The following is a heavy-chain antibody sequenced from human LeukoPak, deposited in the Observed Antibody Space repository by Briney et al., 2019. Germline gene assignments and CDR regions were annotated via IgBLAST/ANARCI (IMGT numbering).Heavy chain of an antibody. Sequence: GGSLRLSCAASGFTFSSYWMSWVRQAPGKGLEWVGRIKPKTDGETTEYAAPVKDRFSISRDDSKSMMYLQMNSLKTEDTAVYYCITPLPYSAQGGQGTLVTVSS. CDR2: IKPKTDGETT. V-gene: IGHV3-15*01. CDR3: ITPLPYSAQ. CDR1: GFTFSSYW. D-gene: IGHD2-21*01. J-gene: IGHJ4*02.